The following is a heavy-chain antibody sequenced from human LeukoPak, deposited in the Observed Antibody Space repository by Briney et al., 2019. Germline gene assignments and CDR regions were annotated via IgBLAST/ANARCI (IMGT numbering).Heavy chain of an antibody. Sequence: SETLSLTCTVSGGSISSYYWSWIRQPAGKGLEWIGRIYTSGSTNYNPSLKSRVTMSVDTSKNQFSLKLSSVTAADTAVYYCARFSGSTSAYLGAYYYHYMDVWGKGTTVTVSS. CDR2: IYTSGST. CDR1: GGSISSYY. D-gene: IGHD2-2*01. CDR3: ARFSGSTSAYLGAYYYHYMDV. V-gene: IGHV4-4*07. J-gene: IGHJ6*03.